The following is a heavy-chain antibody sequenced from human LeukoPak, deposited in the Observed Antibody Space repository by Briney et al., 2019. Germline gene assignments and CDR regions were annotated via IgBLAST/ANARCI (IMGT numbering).Heavy chain of an antibody. V-gene: IGHV1-2*02. CDR2: INPNSGGT. D-gene: IGHD3-10*01. CDR3: ARVGSRITMASEFDY. J-gene: IGHJ4*02. CDR1: GYTFTGYY. Sequence: ASVKVSSKASGYTFTGYYMHWVRQAPGQGLEWMGWINPNSGGTNYAQKFQGRVTMTRDTSISTAYMELSRLRSDDTAVYYCARVGSRITMASEFDYWGQGTLVTVSS.